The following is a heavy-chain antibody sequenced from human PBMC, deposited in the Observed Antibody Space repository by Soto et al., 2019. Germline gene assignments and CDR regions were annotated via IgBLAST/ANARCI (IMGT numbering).Heavy chain of an antibody. V-gene: IGHV4-4*02. Sequence: QVQLQESGPGLVKPSGTLSLTCPVSGGPISRTYWWSWLRLPPGKGLEWIGEMSHGGDTNYNPSLKSRTVMSLDKSMNQFSLRLTSVTAADTAVYYCATQTISYTWDVWGQGTTVIVSS. J-gene: IGHJ6*02. CDR3: ATQTISYTWDV. D-gene: IGHD3-3*01. CDR1: GGPISRTYW. CDR2: MSHGGDT.